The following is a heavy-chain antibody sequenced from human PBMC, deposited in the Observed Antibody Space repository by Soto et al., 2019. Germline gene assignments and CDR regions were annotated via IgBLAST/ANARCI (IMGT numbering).Heavy chain of an antibody. CDR1: GFTFSSYA. CDR2: ISYDGSNK. Sequence: QVQLVESGGGVVQPGRSLRLSCAASGFTFSSYAMHWVRQAPGKGLEWVAVISYDGSNKYYADSVKGRFTISRDNSKNTLYLQMNSLRAEDTAVYYCARDLGSVYYYDSSGYCLDYGGQGTLVTVSS. V-gene: IGHV3-30-3*01. D-gene: IGHD3-22*01. CDR3: ARDLGSVYYYDSSGYCLDY. J-gene: IGHJ4*02.